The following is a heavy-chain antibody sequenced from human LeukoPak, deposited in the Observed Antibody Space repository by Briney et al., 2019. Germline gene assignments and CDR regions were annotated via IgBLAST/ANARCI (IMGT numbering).Heavy chain of an antibody. CDR2: INPNSGGT. J-gene: IGHJ4*02. V-gene: IGHV1-2*02. D-gene: IGHD6-13*01. CDR3: ARSGSWSFAPVYYFDY. Sequence: PKASVKVSCKASGYTFTGYYIHWVRQAPGQGLEWMGWINPNSGGTNYAQKFQGRVTMTRDTSISTAYMELSRLRSDDTAVYYCARSGSWSFAPVYYFDYWGQGTLVTVSS. CDR1: GYTFTGYY.